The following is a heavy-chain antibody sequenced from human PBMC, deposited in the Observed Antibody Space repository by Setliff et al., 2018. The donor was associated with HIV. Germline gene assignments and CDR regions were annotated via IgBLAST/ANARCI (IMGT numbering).Heavy chain of an antibody. CDR1: GGSFSGYY. Sequence: PSETLSLTCAVYGGSFSGYYWSWIRQPPGKGLEWIGCIYQSGSTYYNVSLKSRVIISVDTSKNQFSLKLNSVTAADTAIYYCARHRAVAGANYFDFWGQGTLVTVSS. CDR3: ARHRAVAGANYFDF. D-gene: IGHD6-19*01. CDR2: IYQSGST. J-gene: IGHJ4*02. V-gene: IGHV4-34*01.